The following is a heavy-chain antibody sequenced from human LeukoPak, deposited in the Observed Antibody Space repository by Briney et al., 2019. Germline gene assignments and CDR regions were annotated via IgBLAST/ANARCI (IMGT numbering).Heavy chain of an antibody. CDR1: GDSISSRSYY. J-gene: IGHJ4*02. CDR3: ARLYSRVGPFDY. Sequence: TSETLSLTCNVSGDSISSRSYYWGWIRQPPGKGLEWIGSIYFSGSAHYNPSLKSRVTLSVDRSKNHFSLEVKSVTAADTAVYFCARLYSRVGPFDYWGQGTLVTVSS. D-gene: IGHD5-18*01. CDR2: IYFSGSA. V-gene: IGHV4-39*02.